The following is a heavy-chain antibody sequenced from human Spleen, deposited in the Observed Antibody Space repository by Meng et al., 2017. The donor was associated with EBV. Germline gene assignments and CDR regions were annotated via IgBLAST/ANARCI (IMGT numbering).Heavy chain of an antibody. CDR2: SYWDDDQ. D-gene: IGHD3-10*02. V-gene: IGHV2-5*02. CDR3: VHRLSTLFGGYKDAFDY. Sequence: KAPVPTLRKPSQTTTLPATFQGSSDGTGGVPMGWVRHPQGKALECLAHSYWDDDQRYSASLNSRITITEDTSKNGVVLTMTDMDPVDTATYYCVHRLSTLFGGYKDAFDYWGQGVLVTVSS. CDR1: GSSDGTGGVP. J-gene: IGHJ4*02.